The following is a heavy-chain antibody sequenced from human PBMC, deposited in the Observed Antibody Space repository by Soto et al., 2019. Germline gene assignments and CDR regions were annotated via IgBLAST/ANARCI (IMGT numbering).Heavy chain of an antibody. J-gene: IGHJ5*02. D-gene: IGHD3-10*01. CDR1: GGTFSSYA. CDR3: ARVTSMVRGVIDNWFDP. Sequence: QVPLVQSGAEVKKPGSSVTVSCKASGGTFSSYAIHWVRHAHGQGLEWMGGIIPMYGPAKYAQRIQGRVTITADESTTTVYMELTSLTSQDTAVYYCARVTSMVRGVIDNWFDPWGHGTLVTVSS. V-gene: IGHV1-69*01. CDR2: IIPMYGPA.